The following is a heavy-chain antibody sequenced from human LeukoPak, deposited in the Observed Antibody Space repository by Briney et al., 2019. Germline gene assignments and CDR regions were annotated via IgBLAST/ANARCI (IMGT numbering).Heavy chain of an antibody. J-gene: IGHJ4*02. CDR1: GYSIGGGYY. D-gene: IGHD3-22*01. V-gene: IGHV4-38-2*02. CDR3: ARDVDYYDSSGYQY. Sequence: PSETLSLTCTVSGYSIGGGYYWGWIRQPPGKGLEWIGSINHSGSTYYNPSLKSRVIISVDTSKNQFSLKLSSVTAADTAVYYCARDVDYYDSSGYQYWGQGTLVTVSS. CDR2: INHSGST.